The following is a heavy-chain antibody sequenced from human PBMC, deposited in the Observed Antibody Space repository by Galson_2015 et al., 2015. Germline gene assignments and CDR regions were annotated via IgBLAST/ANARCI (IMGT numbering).Heavy chain of an antibody. CDR2: IGTAGDT. D-gene: IGHD3-16*01. CDR3: ARTPLGINGYFDL. V-gene: IGHV3-13*01. J-gene: IGHJ2*01. CDR1: GFTSSNHD. Sequence: SLRLSCAASGFTSSNHDMHWVRQATGRGLEWVSGIGTAGDTHYPASVKGRFTISRENAKNFLYLQMSSLRAGDTAVYYCARTPLGINGYFDLWGRGTLVTVSS.